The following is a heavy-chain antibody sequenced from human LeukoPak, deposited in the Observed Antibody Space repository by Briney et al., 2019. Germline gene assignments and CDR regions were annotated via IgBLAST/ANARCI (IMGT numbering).Heavy chain of an antibody. Sequence: GRSLRLFCAASGFTFSSSSIRWVRHAPGKWIEWVSVISYDGSNKYCAASVKGRFTISRDNSKNTLYLQMNSLRAEDTAVYYCARDRVMRGMDYYYYMDVWGKGTTVTVSS. CDR1: GFTFSSSS. V-gene: IGHV3-30*11. J-gene: IGHJ6*03. CDR3: ARDRVMRGMDYYYYMDV. D-gene: IGHD2-8*01. CDR2: ISYDGSNK.